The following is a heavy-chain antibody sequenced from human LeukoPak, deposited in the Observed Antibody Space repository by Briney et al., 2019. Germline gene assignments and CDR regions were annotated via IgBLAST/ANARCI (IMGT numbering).Heavy chain of an antibody. CDR2: ISAYNGNT. V-gene: IGHV1-18*04. D-gene: IGHD1-1*01. Sequence: ASVKVSCKASGYAFNTYGISWVRQAPGQGLEWVGWISAYNGNTHYALKLQGRVTMTTDTSTNTAYMEVRSLRPDDTAVYYCTRTTFLGSTYFQHWGQGTLVTVSS. CDR1: GYAFNTYG. J-gene: IGHJ1*01. CDR3: TRTTFLGSTYFQH.